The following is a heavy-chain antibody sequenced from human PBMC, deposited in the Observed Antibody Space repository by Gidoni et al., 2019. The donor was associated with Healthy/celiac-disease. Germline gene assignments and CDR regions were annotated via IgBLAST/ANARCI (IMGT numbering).Heavy chain of an antibody. CDR3: ARDLENYGSGIGWFDP. CDR2: INPSGGST. V-gene: IGHV1-46*03. J-gene: IGHJ5*02. Sequence: QVQLVQSVAEVKKPGASVKVSCKASGYTFTSYYMHWVRQAPGQGLEWMGIINPSGGSTSYAQKFQGRVTMTRDTSTSTVYMELSSLRSEDTAVYYCARDLENYGSGIGWFDPWGQGTLVTVSS. D-gene: IGHD3-10*01. CDR1: GYTFTSYY.